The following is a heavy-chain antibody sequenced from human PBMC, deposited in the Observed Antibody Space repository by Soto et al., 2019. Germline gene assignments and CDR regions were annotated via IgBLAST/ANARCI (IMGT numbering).Heavy chain of an antibody. D-gene: IGHD2-15*01. Sequence: ASVKVSCKASGYTFTSYAMHWVRQAPGQRLEWMGWINAGNGNTKYSQKFQGRVTITRDTSASTAYMELSSLRSEDTAVYYCARGERYCSGGSCLLNWFDPWGQGTLVTVSS. CDR3: ARGERYCSGGSCLLNWFDP. J-gene: IGHJ5*02. CDR1: GYTFTSYA. CDR2: INAGNGNT. V-gene: IGHV1-3*01.